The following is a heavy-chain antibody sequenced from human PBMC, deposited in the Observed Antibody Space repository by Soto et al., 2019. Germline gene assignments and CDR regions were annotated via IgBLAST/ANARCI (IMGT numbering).Heavy chain of an antibody. V-gene: IGHV4-59*08. CDR3: ARLEDSSSWYPPQVDY. J-gene: IGHJ4*02. CDR1: GGSISSYY. Sequence: SETLSLTCTVSGGSISSYYWSWIRQPPGKGLEWIGYIYYSGSTNYNPSLKSRVTISVDTSKNQFSLKLSSVTAADTAVYYCARLEDSSSWYPPQVDYWGQGTLVTVSS. D-gene: IGHD6-13*01. CDR2: IYYSGST.